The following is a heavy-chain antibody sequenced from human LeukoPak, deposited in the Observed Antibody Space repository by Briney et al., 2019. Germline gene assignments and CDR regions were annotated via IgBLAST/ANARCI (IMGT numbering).Heavy chain of an antibody. CDR3: ARDSPRGYCSGGSCYAWFDP. D-gene: IGHD2-15*01. CDR1: GFTFSDHG. V-gene: IGHV3-33*01. J-gene: IGHJ5*02. CDR2: IWYNGSKK. Sequence: PGGSLSLSCAASGFTFSDHGMHWVRQAPGKGLEWVAIIWYNGSKKYYAESVKGRFTISRDNAKNTLYLQINSLRAEDTAVYYCARDSPRGYCSGGSCYAWFDPWGQGTLVTVSS.